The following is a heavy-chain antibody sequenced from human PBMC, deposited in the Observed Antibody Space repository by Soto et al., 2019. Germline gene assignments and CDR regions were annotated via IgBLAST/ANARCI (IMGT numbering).Heavy chain of an antibody. CDR3: TGYGHYYYYGMDV. D-gene: IGHD3-16*01. J-gene: IGHJ6*02. V-gene: IGHV4-39*01. Sequence: SETLSLTCTVSGGSISSRGYYWGWIRQPPGKGLEWIGTIYYSGSTYYNPSLKSRVTISVDTSKNQFSLKLSSVTAADTAVYYCTGYGHYYYYGMDVWGQGTTVTVFS. CDR1: GGSISSRGYY. CDR2: IYYSGST.